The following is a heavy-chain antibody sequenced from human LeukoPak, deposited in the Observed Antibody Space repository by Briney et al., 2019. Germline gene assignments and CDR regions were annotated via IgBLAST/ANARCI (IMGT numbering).Heavy chain of an antibody. Sequence: SETLSLTCTVSGGSIDSGSYSWTWIRQPAGKGLEWIGRIYNYGRIDYKPSLKSRLTISMDTSKNQFFLEMRSVTAADTALYYCTRGWSSAGAFDIWGLGAMVTVSS. CDR3: TRGWSSAGAFDI. CDR2: IYNYGRI. D-gene: IGHD2-8*02. CDR1: GGSIDSGSYS. J-gene: IGHJ3*02. V-gene: IGHV4-61*02.